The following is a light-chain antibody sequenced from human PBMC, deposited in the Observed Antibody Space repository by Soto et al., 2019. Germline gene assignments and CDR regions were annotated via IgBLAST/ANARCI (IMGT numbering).Light chain of an antibody. V-gene: IGKV3-20*01. J-gene: IGKJ2*01. CDR2: GAS. CDR3: HQYGSALPYT. CDR1: QSFSSSS. Sequence: EIVLTQSPGTLSLSPGERATLSCRASQSFSSSSLAWYRQKPGQAPTLLIYGASSRATGIPDRFSGSGSGTDFTLTISRLEPEDFAVYFCHQYGSALPYTFGQGTKLEIK.